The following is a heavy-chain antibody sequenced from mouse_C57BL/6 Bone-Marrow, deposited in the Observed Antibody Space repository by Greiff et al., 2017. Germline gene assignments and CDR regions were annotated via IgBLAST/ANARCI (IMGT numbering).Heavy chain of an antibody. CDR3: ARHYYSSSYWYFDV. CDR1: GFTFSDYG. J-gene: IGHJ1*03. V-gene: IGHV5-17*01. Sequence: EVQVVESGGGLVKPGGSLKLSCAASGFTFSDYGMHWVRQAPEKGLEWVAYISSGSSTIYYADTVKGRFTISRDNAKNTLFLQMTSLRSEDTAMYYCARHYYSSSYWYFDVWGTGTTVTVSS. D-gene: IGHD1-1*01. CDR2: ISSGSSTI.